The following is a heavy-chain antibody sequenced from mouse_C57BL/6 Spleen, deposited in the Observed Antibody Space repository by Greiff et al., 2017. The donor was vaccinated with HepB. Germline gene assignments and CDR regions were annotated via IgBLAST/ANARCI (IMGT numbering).Heavy chain of an antibody. CDR3: TTWDYDGPFAY. J-gene: IGHJ3*01. Sequence: QLQQSGAELVRPGASVKLSCTASGFNIKDDYMHWVKQRPEQGLEWIGWSDPENGDTEYASKCQGKATITADTSSNTAYLQLSSLTSEDTAVYYCTTWDYDGPFAYWGQGTLVTVSA. CDR2: SDPENGDT. V-gene: IGHV14-4*01. D-gene: IGHD2-4*01. CDR1: GFNIKDDY.